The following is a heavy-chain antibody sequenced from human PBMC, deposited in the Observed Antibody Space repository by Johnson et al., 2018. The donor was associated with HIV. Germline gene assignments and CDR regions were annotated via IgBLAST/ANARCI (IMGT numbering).Heavy chain of an antibody. D-gene: IGHD1-26*01. CDR1: GFTFSSYG. J-gene: IGHJ3*02. CDR2: IRYDRSNK. CDR3: ARGGGSYYRDAFDI. V-gene: IGHV3-30*02. Sequence: QVQLVESGGGVVQPGGSLRLSCAASGFTFSSYGMHWVRQAPGKGLEWVAFIRYDRSNKYYADSVKGRFTVSRDNSKNTLYLQMNSLRAEDTAVYYCARGGGSYYRDAFDIWGQGTMVTVSS.